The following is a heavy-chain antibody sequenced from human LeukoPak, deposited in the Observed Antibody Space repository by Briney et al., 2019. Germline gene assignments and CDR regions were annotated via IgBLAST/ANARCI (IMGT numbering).Heavy chain of an antibody. Sequence: SETLSLTCTVSGDSTSSSNYYWGWIRQPPGKGLEWIGSMYYGGNTYYNPSLKSRVTISVDKSKNQVSLKLSSVTAADTAVYYCARQPCGSYPAAMDVWGQGTTVTVS. CDR1: GDSTSSSNYY. CDR2: MYYGGNT. V-gene: IGHV4-39*01. CDR3: ARQPCGSYPAAMDV. D-gene: IGHD1-26*01. J-gene: IGHJ6*02.